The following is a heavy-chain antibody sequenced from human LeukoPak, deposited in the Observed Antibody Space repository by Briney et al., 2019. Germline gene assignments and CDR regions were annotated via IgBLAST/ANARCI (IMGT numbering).Heavy chain of an antibody. J-gene: IGHJ4*02. V-gene: IGHV3-48*04. D-gene: IGHD6-13*01. Sequence: GGSLRLSCAAYGFTFSSYSMKWVRQAPGKGREWDSYISSSSSTIYYADSVKVRFTISRDNAKNSLYLQMNSLRAEDTAVYYCARDSRQLVLGSKPLDYLGQGTLVTVSS. CDR1: GFTFSSYS. CDR3: ARDSRQLVLGSKPLDY. CDR2: ISSSSSTI.